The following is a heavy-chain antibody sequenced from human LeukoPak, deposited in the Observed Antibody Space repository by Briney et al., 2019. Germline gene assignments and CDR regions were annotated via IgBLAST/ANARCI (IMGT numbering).Heavy chain of an antibody. CDR1: GFTFSSYW. J-gene: IGHJ4*02. D-gene: IGHD6-19*01. CDR3: AKVRWDNSGWYYLDS. Sequence: GGSLRLSCAASGFTFSSYWMSLVRQAPGKGLEWVANIKQDGIEKYYVDSVKGRFTISRYNAKNSLYLQMNSLRAEDTAVYYCAKVRWDNSGWYYLDSWGQGTLVTVSS. CDR2: IKQDGIEK. V-gene: IGHV3-7*01.